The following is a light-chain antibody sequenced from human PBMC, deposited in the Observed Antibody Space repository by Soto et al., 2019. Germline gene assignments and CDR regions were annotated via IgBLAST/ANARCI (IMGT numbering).Light chain of an antibody. Sequence: QSVLTQPASVSGSPGQSITISCTGTSSDVGGYNYVSWYQQHPGKAPKLMIYDVSYRPSGVSNRFSGAKSGNKASLTISGLQAEDAADYYCKSYTSSRTVVFGGGTKLTV. CDR2: DVS. V-gene: IGLV2-14*03. CDR3: KSYTSSRTVV. J-gene: IGLJ3*02. CDR1: SSDVGGYNY.